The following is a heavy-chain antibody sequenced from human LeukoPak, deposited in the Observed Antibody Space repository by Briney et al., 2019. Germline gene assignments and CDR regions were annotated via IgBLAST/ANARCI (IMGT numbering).Heavy chain of an antibody. Sequence: GGSLRLSCAVSGFTLSTYWMSWVRQTPRKGLEWVACIKEDGSEKYYVNSVKGRFTTSRDNVKNSTYLQMNSLRGEDTAVYYCVRDGRWPLVGDYWGQGTLVTVSS. J-gene: IGHJ4*02. CDR3: VRDGRWPLVGDY. D-gene: IGHD4-23*01. V-gene: IGHV3-7*01. CDR2: IKEDGSEK. CDR1: GFTLSTYW.